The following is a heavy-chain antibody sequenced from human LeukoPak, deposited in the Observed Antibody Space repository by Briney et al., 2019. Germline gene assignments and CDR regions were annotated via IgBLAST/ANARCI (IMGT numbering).Heavy chain of an antibody. CDR1: GGSISSYY. CDR3: ARQESSGWYARNWFDP. V-gene: IGHV4-59*08. Sequence: SETLSLTCTVSGGSISSYYWTWIRQPPGKGLEWIGHIYNSGSTNYNPSLKSRVTISVDTSKNQFSLKQTSVTAADTAVYYCARQESSGWYARNWFDPWGQGTLVTVSS. CDR2: IYNSGST. D-gene: IGHD6-19*01. J-gene: IGHJ5*02.